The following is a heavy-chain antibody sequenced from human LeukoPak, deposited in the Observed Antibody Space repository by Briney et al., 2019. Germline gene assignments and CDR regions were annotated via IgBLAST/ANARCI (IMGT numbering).Heavy chain of an antibody. CDR3: ASLLDIVATIDF. Sequence: RASVKVSCKASGGTFSSSTISWVRQAPGQGLEWMGGIIPIFGTTNYAQRFQGRVTITADESTSTACMDLRSLRSEDTAVHYCASLLDIVATIDFWGQGTLVTVSS. CDR2: IIPIFGTT. D-gene: IGHD5-12*01. V-gene: IGHV1-69*01. J-gene: IGHJ4*02. CDR1: GGTFSSST.